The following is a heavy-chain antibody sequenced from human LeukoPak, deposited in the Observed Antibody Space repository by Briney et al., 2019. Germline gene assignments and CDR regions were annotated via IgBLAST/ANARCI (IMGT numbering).Heavy chain of an antibody. CDR3: ARDFYDGFALDY. CDR1: GFTFNTYS. V-gene: IGHV3-21*01. D-gene: IGHD2/OR15-2a*01. CDR2: IFSSSTYI. Sequence: GGSLRLSCAASGFTFNTYSMNWVRQAPGKGLEWVSFIFSSSTYIYYTDSVKGRFTISRDNAKNSLYLQMNSLRAEDTAVYYCARDFYDGFALDYWGQGTLVTVSS. J-gene: IGHJ4*02.